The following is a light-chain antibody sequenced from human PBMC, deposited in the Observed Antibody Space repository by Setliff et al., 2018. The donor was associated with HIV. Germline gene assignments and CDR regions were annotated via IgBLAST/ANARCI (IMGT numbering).Light chain of an antibody. V-gene: IGLV2-14*01. Sequence: SVLTQPASVSGSPGQSITISCTGTSSDVGGYNYVSWYQQHPGKAPKLIIYEVTNRPSGVSNRFSGSKSGNTASLTISGLQAEDEADYYCSSYRSSDTGVFGTGTKV. J-gene: IGLJ1*01. CDR2: EVT. CDR1: SSDVGGYNY. CDR3: SSYRSSDTGV.